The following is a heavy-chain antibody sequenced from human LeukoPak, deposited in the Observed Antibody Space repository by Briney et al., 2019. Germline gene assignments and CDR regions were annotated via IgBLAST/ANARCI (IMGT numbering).Heavy chain of an antibody. CDR3: AVLSPQSY. Sequence: GRSLRLSCAASGFTFTPYAMHWVRQAPGKGLEWVAVISSDGSNKYYGDSVKGRFTISRDNSKNTLYLQMNSLRAEDTAIYYCAVLSPQSYWGQGTLVTVSS. V-gene: IGHV3-30*04. CDR1: GFTFTPYA. J-gene: IGHJ4*02. CDR2: ISSDGSNK. D-gene: IGHD2/OR15-2a*01.